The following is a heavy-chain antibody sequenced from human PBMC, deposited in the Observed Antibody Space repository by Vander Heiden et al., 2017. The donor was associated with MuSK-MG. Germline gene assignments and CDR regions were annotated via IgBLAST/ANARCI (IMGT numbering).Heavy chain of an antibody. CDR3: AADRQGRSDTCHPLNCDR. CDR1: EFTFTNSG. Sequence: QMQLVQSGSEVKKPGTSVKVSCKASEFTFTNSGIQWVRQVRGQRLEWLGWIVVGNGYTNYAHNFQGRVTITRDTSTSTVYMEMNSLSSDDTAVYYCAADRQGRSDTCHPLNCDRWGQGTLGTVSS. J-gene: IGHJ4*02. D-gene: IGHD2-21*01. V-gene: IGHV1-58*02. CDR2: IVVGNGYT.